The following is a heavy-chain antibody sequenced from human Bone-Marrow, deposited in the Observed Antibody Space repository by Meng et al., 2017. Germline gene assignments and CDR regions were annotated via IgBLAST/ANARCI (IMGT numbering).Heavy chain of an antibody. J-gene: IGHJ4*02. D-gene: IGHD3-10*01. CDR3: ARAMGILGRFDF. CDR2: INPNGGGP. V-gene: IGHV1-2*02. CDR1: EYVFAAYI. Sequence: VQLEQSGTEVKEPGASVKVSCKASEYVFAAYIIPWVRQAPGQGPEWMGWINPNGGGPNYALKFQGRVTMTSDTSIDTAYMELTSLTSDDTAVYYCARAMGILGRFDFWGQGTLVTVSS.